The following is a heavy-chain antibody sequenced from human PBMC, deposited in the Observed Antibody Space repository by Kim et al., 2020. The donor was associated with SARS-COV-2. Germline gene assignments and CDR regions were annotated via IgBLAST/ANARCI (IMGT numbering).Heavy chain of an antibody. Sequence: GGSLRLSCAASGFAFSSFNMNWVRQAPGKGLEWVSSISTSSYRFYADSVKGRFTISRDNAQNLLYLQMNSLRAEDTAIYYCASEDRSDSTCYYWGQGALVTVSS. CDR2: ISTSSYR. CDR1: GFAFSSFN. CDR3: ASEDRSDSTCYY. J-gene: IGHJ4*02. V-gene: IGHV3-21*01. D-gene: IGHD2-15*01.